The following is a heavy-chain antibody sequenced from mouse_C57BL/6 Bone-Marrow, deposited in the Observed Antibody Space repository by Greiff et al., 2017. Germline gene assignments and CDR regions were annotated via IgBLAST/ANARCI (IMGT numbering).Heavy chain of an antibody. CDR3: ALRGLYGSIYFDY. Sequence: QVQLKQPGAELVKPGASVKLSCKASGYTFTSYWMHWVKQRPGRGLEWIGRIDPNSGGTKYNEKFKSKATLTVDKPSSTAYMQLSSLTSEDSAVYYWALRGLYGSIYFDYWGQGTTLTVSS. J-gene: IGHJ2*01. CDR1: GYTFTSYW. D-gene: IGHD1-1*01. CDR2: IDPNSGGT. V-gene: IGHV1-72*01.